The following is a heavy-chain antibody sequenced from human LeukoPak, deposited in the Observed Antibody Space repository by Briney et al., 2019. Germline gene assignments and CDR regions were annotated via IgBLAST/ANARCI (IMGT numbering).Heavy chain of an antibody. CDR2: INPNSGGT. J-gene: IGHJ6*03. D-gene: IGHD2-15*01. Sequence: ASVNVSCKASGYTFTGYYMHWVRQAPGQGLAGMGWINPNSGGTNYAQKFQGRVTMPRDTSISTAYMELSRLRSDDTAVYYCARDGSLSGGSYYYYMDVWGKGTTVTVSS. V-gene: IGHV1-2*02. CDR3: ARDGSLSGGSYYYYMDV. CDR1: GYTFTGYY.